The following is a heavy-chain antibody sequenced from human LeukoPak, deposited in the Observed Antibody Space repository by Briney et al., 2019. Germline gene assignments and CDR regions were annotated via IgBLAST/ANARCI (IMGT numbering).Heavy chain of an antibody. J-gene: IGHJ3*02. V-gene: IGHV4-59*01. CDR2: IYNSGTT. CDR3: ARVGGAPLGAFDI. CDR1: GASISSYY. Sequence: SETLSLTCSVSGASISSYYWSWIRQSPGKGLEWIGYIYNSGTTNYNPSLRSRVSISKDVSKNQFSLRVTSVTAADTAVYYCARVGGAPLGAFDIWGQGTVVTVSS. D-gene: IGHD3-16*01.